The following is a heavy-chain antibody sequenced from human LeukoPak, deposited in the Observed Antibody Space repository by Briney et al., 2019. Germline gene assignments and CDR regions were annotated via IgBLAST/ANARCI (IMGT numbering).Heavy chain of an antibody. V-gene: IGHV7-4-1*02. J-gene: IGHJ2*01. CDR3: ARWCTVNYYDSSGYIDL. CDR2: INTNTGNP. CDR1: GYTFTGYY. Sequence: ASVKVSCKASGYTFTGYYIHWVRQAPGPGLEWMGWINTNTGNPTYAQGFTGRFVFSLDTSVSTAYLQISSLKAEDTAVYYCARWCTVNYYDSSGYIDLWGRGTLVTVSS. D-gene: IGHD3-22*01.